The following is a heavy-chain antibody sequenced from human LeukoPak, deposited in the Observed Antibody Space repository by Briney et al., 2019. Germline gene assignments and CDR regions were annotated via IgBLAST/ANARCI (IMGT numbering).Heavy chain of an antibody. V-gene: IGHV3-30-3*01. CDR3: ASLLSGSNQINDY. J-gene: IGHJ4*02. CDR1: GFTFSSYA. D-gene: IGHD1-26*01. Sequence: GGSLRLSCAASGFTFSSYAMHWVRQAPGKGLEWVAVISYDGSNKYYADSVKGRFTISRDNSKNTLYLQMNSLRAEDTAVYYCASLLSGSNQINDYWGQGTLVTVSS. CDR2: ISYDGSNK.